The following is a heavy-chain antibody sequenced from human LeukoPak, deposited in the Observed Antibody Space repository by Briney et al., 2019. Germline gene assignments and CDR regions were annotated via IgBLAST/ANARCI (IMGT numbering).Heavy chain of an antibody. V-gene: IGHV4-34*01. CDR1: GGSFSGYY. J-gene: IGHJ4*02. CDR3: ARGLYSYGYRDY. CDR2: INHSGST. D-gene: IGHD5-18*01. Sequence: PSETLSLTCAVYGGSFSGYYWSWIRQPPGKGLEWIGEINHSGSTNYNPSLKSRVTISVDTSKNQFSLKLSSVTAADTAVYYCARGLYSYGYRDYWGQGTLVTVPS.